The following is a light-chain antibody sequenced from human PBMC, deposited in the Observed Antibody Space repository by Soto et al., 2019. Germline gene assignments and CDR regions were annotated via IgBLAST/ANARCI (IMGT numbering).Light chain of an antibody. CDR1: QSVSSNY. Sequence: EIVLTQSPGTLSLSPGERATLSCRASQSVSSNYLAWYQQKPGQAPRLLIYGASSRATGIPDRFSGSGSGTDFTLTISRLEPEDFAVYYCQQYGTSLFTFXPGTKVDIK. CDR3: QQYGTSLFT. CDR2: GAS. V-gene: IGKV3-20*01. J-gene: IGKJ3*01.